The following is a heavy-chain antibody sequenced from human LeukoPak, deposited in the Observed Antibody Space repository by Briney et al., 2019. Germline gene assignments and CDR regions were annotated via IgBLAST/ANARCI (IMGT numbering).Heavy chain of an antibody. CDR2: IYYSGST. J-gene: IGHJ4*02. CDR3: VRQLGTPL. CDR1: GGSISSSTYY. Sequence: SETLSLTCTVSGGSISSSTYYWGWIRQPPGKGLEWLATIYYSGSTYNNPSLRSRVTISVDTSKNQFSLKLSSVTAADTAVYYCVRQLGTPLWGRGTLVTVSS. V-gene: IGHV4-39*07. D-gene: IGHD7-27*01.